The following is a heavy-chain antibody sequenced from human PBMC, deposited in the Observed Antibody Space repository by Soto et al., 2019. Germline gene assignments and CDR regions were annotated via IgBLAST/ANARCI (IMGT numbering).Heavy chain of an antibody. CDR3: ARHLSGHDAFDI. V-gene: IGHV4-39*01. J-gene: IGHJ3*02. CDR2: IYYSGST. Sequence: QLQLQESGPGLVKPSETLSLTCTVSGGSISSSSYYWGWIRQPPGKGLEWIGSIYYSGSTYYNPSLKSRVTISVDTSKNQFSLKLSSVTAADTAVYYCARHLSGHDAFDIWGQGTMVTVSS. CDR1: GGSISSSSYY.